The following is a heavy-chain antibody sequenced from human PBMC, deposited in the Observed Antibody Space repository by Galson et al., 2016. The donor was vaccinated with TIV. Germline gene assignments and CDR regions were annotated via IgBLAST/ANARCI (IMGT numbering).Heavy chain of an antibody. CDR1: GFTFSSFG. CDR2: IRYDGSRR. J-gene: IGHJ6*02. D-gene: IGHD2-15*01. CDR3: ASGVVAHTYYFYGMDV. V-gene: IGHV3-30*02. Sequence: SLRLSCAASGFTFSSFGLHWVRQAPGKGLEWVALIRYDGSRRYYADSVKGRFTISRDDSKHTLYLQMNGLRRGDSAVYYCASGVVAHTYYFYGMDVWGQGTTVTVSS.